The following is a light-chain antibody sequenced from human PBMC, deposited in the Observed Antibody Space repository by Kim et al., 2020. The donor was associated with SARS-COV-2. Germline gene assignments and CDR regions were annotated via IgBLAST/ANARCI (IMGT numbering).Light chain of an antibody. J-gene: IGLJ2*01. CDR1: SGSIASNY. CDR2: EDN. V-gene: IGLV6-57*01. Sequence: KTVTFPRTRSSGSIASNYGQWYQQRPGSSPTTVIYEDNQRPSGVPDRFSGSIDSSSNSASLTISGLKTEDEGDYYCQSSDSSNRVIFGGGTQLTVL. CDR3: QSSDSSNRVI.